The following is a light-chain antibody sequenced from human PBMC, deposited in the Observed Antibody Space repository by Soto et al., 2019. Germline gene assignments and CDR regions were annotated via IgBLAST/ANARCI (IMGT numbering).Light chain of an antibody. Sequence: EIVLTQSPATLSLSPGERATLSCRASQSVGSSLQWYQQKPGQAPRLVIYEASKRPTAIPARFSGSGSGTDFTLTISSLEPEDFAVYYCQQWSNWPRTFGQGTKVEIK. V-gene: IGKV3-11*01. J-gene: IGKJ1*01. CDR3: QQWSNWPRT. CDR2: EAS. CDR1: QSVGSS.